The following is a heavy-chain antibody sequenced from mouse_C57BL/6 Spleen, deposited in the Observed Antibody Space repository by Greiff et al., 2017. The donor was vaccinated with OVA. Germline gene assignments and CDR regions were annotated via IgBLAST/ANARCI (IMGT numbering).Heavy chain of an antibody. CDR3: ARHEDNSNYGGGFAY. CDR2: FYPGSGSI. V-gene: IGHV1-62-2*01. Sequence: VKLQESGAELVKPGASVKLSCKASGYTFTEYTIHWVKQRSGQGLEWIGWFYPGSGSITYNEKFKDKATLPADKSSSTVYMELSRLTSEDSAVYFCARHEDNSNYGGGFAYWGQGTLVTVSA. D-gene: IGHD2-5*01. J-gene: IGHJ3*01. CDR1: GYTFTEYT.